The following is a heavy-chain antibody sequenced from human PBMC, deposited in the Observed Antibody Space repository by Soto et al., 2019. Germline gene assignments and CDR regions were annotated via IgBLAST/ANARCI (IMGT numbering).Heavy chain of an antibody. V-gene: IGHV3-13*01. CDR2: IGSAGDT. J-gene: IGHJ6*03. D-gene: IGHD4-17*01. CDR1: GFTSSTYD. Sequence: GGSLRLSCAASGFTSSTYDLHWVRQATGKGLEWVSSIGSAGDTYYPGSVKGRFTISRENAKNSLYLQMNSLRAGDTAVYYCARGTTYVDVWGKGTAVTVSS. CDR3: ARGTTYVDV.